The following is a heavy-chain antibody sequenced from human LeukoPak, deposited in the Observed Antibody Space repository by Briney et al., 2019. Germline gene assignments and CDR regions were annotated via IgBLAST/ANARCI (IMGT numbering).Heavy chain of an antibody. CDR2: INPSGGST. CDR1: GYTFTSYY. CDR3: ARDIISTVIIPYYYGSSGYQY. D-gene: IGHD3-22*01. Sequence: GASVKVSCKASGYTFTSYYMHWVRQAPGQGLEWMGIINPSGGSTSYAQKFQGRVTMTRDTSTSTVYMELSSLRSEDTAVYYCARDIISTVIIPYYYGSSGYQYWGQGTLVTVSS. J-gene: IGHJ4*02. V-gene: IGHV1-46*01.